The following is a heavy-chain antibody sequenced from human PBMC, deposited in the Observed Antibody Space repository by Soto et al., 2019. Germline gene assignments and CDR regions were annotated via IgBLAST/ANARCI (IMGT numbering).Heavy chain of an antibody. V-gene: IGHV4-34*01. Sequence: SETLSLTCAVYGGSFSGYYWTWIRQPPGKGLECIGEIDHYGSTNYNPSLKSRVTISVDTSKNQFSLKLSSVTAADTAVYYCARVKDDFWSGYPDYYYYGMDVWGQATSVTVSS. D-gene: IGHD3-3*01. J-gene: IGHJ6*02. CDR3: ARVKDDFWSGYPDYYYYGMDV. CDR2: IDHYGST. CDR1: GGSFSGYY.